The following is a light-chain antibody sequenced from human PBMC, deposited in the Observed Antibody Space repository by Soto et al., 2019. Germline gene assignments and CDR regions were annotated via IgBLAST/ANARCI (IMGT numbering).Light chain of an antibody. CDR2: DAS. V-gene: IGKV3-11*01. CDR3: QQRSDSPPFT. J-gene: IGKJ3*01. Sequence: EIVLTQSPATLSLSPGERATRSCRASQSVSSYLAWYQQKPGQAPRLLIYDASNRATGIPARFSGSGSGTDFTLTINSLESENFAVYYFQQRSDSPPFTFNPATKVDIK. CDR1: QSVSSY.